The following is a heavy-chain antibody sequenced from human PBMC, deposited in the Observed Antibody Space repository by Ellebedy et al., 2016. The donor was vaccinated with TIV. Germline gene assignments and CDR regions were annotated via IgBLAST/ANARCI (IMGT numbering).Heavy chain of an antibody. CDR3: ARYTTSSRHFDY. V-gene: IGHV2-70*11. J-gene: IGHJ4*02. CDR2: INWEGDK. CDR1: GFSLTPSGMC. Sequence: SGPTLVKPTQTLTLTCTFSGFSLTPSGMCVSWIRQPPGKALEWLARINWEGDKYYNKSLKTRLATSSDTSKNQVVLTMTNMDPVDTATYYCARYTTSSRHFDYWGQGTLVTVSS. D-gene: IGHD3-16*01.